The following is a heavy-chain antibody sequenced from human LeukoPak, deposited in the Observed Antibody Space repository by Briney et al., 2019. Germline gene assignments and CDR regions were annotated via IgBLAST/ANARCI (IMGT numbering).Heavy chain of an antibody. CDR1: GFTFSSYG. D-gene: IGHD5-18*01. CDR3: AKDGYSYGYPFDY. CDR2: ISGSGGST. Sequence: GGSLRLSCAASGFTFSSYGMSWVRQAPGKGLEWVSAISGSGGSTYYADSVKGRLTISRDNSKNTLYLQMNSLRAEDTAVYYCAKDGYSYGYPFDYWGQGTLVTVSS. V-gene: IGHV3-23*01. J-gene: IGHJ4*02.